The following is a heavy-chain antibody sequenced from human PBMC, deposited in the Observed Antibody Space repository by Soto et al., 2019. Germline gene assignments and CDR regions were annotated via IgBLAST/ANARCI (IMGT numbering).Heavy chain of an antibody. Sequence: PSETLSLTCAVSGGSISSGGYSWSWIRQPPGKGLEWIGYIYHSGSTYYNPSLKSRVTISVDRSKNQFSLKLSSVTAEDTAVYYCARVRYCSDNSCYSWFDYWGQGTLVTVSS. CDR2: IYHSGST. D-gene: IGHD2-15*01. V-gene: IGHV4-30-2*01. CDR1: GGSISSGGYS. J-gene: IGHJ4*02. CDR3: ARVRYCSDNSCYSWFDY.